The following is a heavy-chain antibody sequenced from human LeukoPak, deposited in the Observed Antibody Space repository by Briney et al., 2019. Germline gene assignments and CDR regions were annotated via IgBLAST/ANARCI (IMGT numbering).Heavy chain of an antibody. J-gene: IGHJ4*02. CDR2: IYYTGST. Sequence: SETLSLTCTVSGGSIINYYWTWIRQSPGKGLEWIGYIYYTGSTNYSPSLKSRVTISVDTSKNQFSLKLSSVTAADTTVYYCARGVIAAGGNDFDYWGQGTLVTVSS. D-gene: IGHD6-13*01. V-gene: IGHV4-59*12. CDR3: ARGVIAAGGNDFDY. CDR1: GGSIINYY.